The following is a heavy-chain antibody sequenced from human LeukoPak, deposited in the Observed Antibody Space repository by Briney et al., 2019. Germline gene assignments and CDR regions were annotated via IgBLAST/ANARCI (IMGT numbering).Heavy chain of an antibody. V-gene: IGHV4-59*08. J-gene: IGHJ4*02. D-gene: IGHD3-10*01. CDR2: IYYSGTT. CDR1: GGSISSYY. CDR3: ARHDYYGSGSVH. Sequence: SETLSLTCTVSGGSISSYYWSWIRQPPGKGLEWIGYIYYSGTTNYNPSLKSRVTISVDTSKNQFSLKLSSVTAADTAVYYCARHDYYGSGSVHWGQGTLVTVSS.